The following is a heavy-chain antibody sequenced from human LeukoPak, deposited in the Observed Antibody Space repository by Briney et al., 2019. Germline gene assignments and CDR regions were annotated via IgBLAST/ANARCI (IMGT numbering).Heavy chain of an antibody. Sequence: SETLTLTCTVFGGSDSSRDYYWAWIRQPPGKGLEGIGSIYYSGSTYYNPSLKSRVTISVDTSKNQFSLKLSSVTAADTAVYYCARPPYYGSGSYFLIWGQGTLVTVSS. CDR3: ARPPYYGSGSYFLI. CDR1: GGSDSSRDYY. D-gene: IGHD3-10*01. CDR2: IYYSGST. J-gene: IGHJ4*02. V-gene: IGHV4-39*01.